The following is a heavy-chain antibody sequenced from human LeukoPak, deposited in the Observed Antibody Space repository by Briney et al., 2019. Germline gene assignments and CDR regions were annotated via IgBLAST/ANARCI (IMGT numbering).Heavy chain of an antibody. D-gene: IGHD3-10*01. CDR2: IYYRGDT. CDR3: ARCHLRGYFDN. J-gene: IGHJ4*02. Sequence: PSETLSLTCTVPGGSISSSSYYWGWIRQPPGKGLEWIGSIYYRGDTYYNPSLESRVTISVETSTNQFSLKLSSVTAADTAVYYCARCHLRGYFDNWGQGTLVTVSS. CDR1: GGSISSSSYY. V-gene: IGHV4-39*01.